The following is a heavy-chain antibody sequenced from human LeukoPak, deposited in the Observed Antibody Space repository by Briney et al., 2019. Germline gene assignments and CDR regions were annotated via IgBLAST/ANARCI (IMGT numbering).Heavy chain of an antibody. V-gene: IGHV1-18*01. CDR3: ARDGGYGFFGWTPPYYYYGMDV. D-gene: IGHD3-3*01. CDR1: GYTFTSYG. Sequence: ASVEVSCKASGYTFTSYGISWVRQAPGQGLEWMGWISAYNGNTNYAQKLQGRVTMTTDTSTSTAYMELRSLRSDDTAVYYCARDGGYGFFGWTPPYYYYGMDVWGQGTTVTVSS. J-gene: IGHJ6*02. CDR2: ISAYNGNT.